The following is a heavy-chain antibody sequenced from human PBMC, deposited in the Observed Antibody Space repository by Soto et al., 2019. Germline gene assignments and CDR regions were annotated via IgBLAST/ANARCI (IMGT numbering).Heavy chain of an antibody. V-gene: IGHV3-7*01. J-gene: IGHJ4*02. CDR2: ITQDGSKK. CDR3: FNVAFGY. Sequence: GGSLRLSCAASGFTFSSYAMHGVRQAPGKGPEWVANITQDGSKKYCADSVKGRFTISRDNAKNSLYLQMDSLRVEDTALYYCFNVAFGYWGRGTLVTVSS. CDR1: GFTFSSYA.